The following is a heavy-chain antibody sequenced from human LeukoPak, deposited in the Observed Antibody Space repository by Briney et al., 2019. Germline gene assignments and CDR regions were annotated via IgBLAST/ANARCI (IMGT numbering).Heavy chain of an antibody. CDR2: ISSSSSTI. Sequence: TGGSLRLSCAASGFTFSSYSMNWVRQAPGKGLEWVSYISSSSSTIYYADSVKGRFTISRDNSKNTLYLQMNSLRAEDTAVYYCARDAMTYYYDSSGYSYFDYWGQGTLVTVSS. D-gene: IGHD3-22*01. CDR3: ARDAMTYYYDSSGYSYFDY. J-gene: IGHJ4*02. V-gene: IGHV3-48*01. CDR1: GFTFSSYS.